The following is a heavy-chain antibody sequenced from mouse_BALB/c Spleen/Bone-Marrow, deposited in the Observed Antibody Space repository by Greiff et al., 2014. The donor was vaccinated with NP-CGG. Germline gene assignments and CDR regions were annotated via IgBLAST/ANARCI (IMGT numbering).Heavy chain of an antibody. CDR3: ARSSPTTWAMDY. D-gene: IGHD2-12*01. CDR2: IWSDGST. Sequence: VNVVESGPGLVAPSQSLSITCTVSGFSLTSYGVHWVRQPPGKGLEWLVVIWSDGSTTYNSALKSRLSISRDNSKSQVFLKMNSLQTDDTAMYYCARSSPTTWAMDYWGQGTSVTVSS. V-gene: IGHV2-6*02. CDR1: GFSLTSYG. J-gene: IGHJ4*01.